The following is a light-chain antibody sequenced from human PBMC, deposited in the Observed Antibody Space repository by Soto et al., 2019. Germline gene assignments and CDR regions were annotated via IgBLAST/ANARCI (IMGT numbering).Light chain of an antibody. V-gene: IGKV1-33*01. CDR2: DAS. CDR3: QHCDYLPI. J-gene: IGKJ3*01. Sequence: DIQMTQSPSSLSASVGDRVTITCQASQDITSYLNWYQHKPGKAPKLLIYDASILEAGVPPRFSGSGSGTDFTLTISSLHPEEVATYYCQHCDYLPIFGPGTTVDFK. CDR1: QDITSY.